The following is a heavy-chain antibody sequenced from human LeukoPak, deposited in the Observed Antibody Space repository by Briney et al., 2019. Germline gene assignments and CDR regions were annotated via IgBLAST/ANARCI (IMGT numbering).Heavy chain of an antibody. J-gene: IGHJ6*02. CDR2: IYTSGST. CDR1: GGSISSYY. V-gene: IGHV4-4*07. D-gene: IGHD3-3*01. CDR3: ARENYDFWSGYPYYYYGMDV. Sequence: SETLSLTCTVSGGSISSYYWGWIRQPPGKGLEWIGRIYTSGSTNYNPSLKSRVTMSVDTSKNQFSLKLSSVTAADTAVYYCARENYDFWSGYPYYYYGMDVWGQGTTVTVSS.